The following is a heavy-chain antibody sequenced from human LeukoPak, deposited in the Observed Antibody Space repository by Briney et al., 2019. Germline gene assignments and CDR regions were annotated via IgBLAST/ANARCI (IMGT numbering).Heavy chain of an antibody. D-gene: IGHD3-22*01. CDR2: IDWDDDK. Sequence: SGPTPVNPTQTLTLTCTFSGFSLSTLGMCVSWIRQPPGKALEWLGRIDWDDDKYYSTALKTRLTISKDPSKNQVVLTMTNMDPVDTATYYCARIRPNYYHSSGFFDYWGQGTLVTVSS. CDR3: ARIRPNYYHSSGFFDY. CDR1: GFSLSTLGMC. J-gene: IGHJ4*02. V-gene: IGHV2-70*11.